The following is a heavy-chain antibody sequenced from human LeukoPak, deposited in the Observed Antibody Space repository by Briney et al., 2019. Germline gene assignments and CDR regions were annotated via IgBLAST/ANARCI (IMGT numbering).Heavy chain of an antibody. J-gene: IGHJ6*02. Sequence: GGSLRLSCAASGFTFEDYAMHWVRQAPGKGLEWVSGISWNSGSIGYADSVKGRFTISRDNAKNSLYLQMNSLRAEDTALYYCAKDRGDYYYYGMDVWGQGTTVTVSS. D-gene: IGHD4-17*01. CDR1: GFTFEDYA. V-gene: IGHV3-9*01. CDR2: ISWNSGSI. CDR3: AKDRGDYYYYGMDV.